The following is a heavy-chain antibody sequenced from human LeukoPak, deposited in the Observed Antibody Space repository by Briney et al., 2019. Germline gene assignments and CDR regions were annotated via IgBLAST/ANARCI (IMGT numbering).Heavy chain of an antibody. V-gene: IGHV3-7*01. CDR3: ARRGSRFDY. D-gene: IGHD3-16*01. Sequence: GGSLRLSCVASGFTFSNYWMHWVRQAPGKGLEWVANTNEDGSEKYYVDSVKGRFTISRDNAKNSLYLQMNSLRAEDTAVYYCARRGSRFDYWGQGTLVAVSS. J-gene: IGHJ4*02. CDR1: GFTFSNYW. CDR2: TNEDGSEK.